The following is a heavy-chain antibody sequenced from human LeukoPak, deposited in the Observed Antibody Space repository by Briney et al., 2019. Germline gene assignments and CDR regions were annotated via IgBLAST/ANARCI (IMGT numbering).Heavy chain of an antibody. J-gene: IGHJ4*02. CDR2: INHSGST. Sequence: PSETLSLTCTVSGGSISSSSYYWGWIRQPPGKGLEWIGEINHSGSTNYNPSLKSRVTISVDTSKNQFSLKLSSVTAADTAVYYCARGGYDDYVWGSYRYTYYFDYWGQGTLVTVSS. D-gene: IGHD3-16*02. CDR1: GGSISSSSYY. V-gene: IGHV4-39*07. CDR3: ARGGYDDYVWGSYRYTYYFDY.